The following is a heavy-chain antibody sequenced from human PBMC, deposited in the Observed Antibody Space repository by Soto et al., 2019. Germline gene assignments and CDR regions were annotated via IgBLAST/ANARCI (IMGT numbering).Heavy chain of an antibody. Sequence: GSLRLSCAASGFTFSSYSMNWVRQAPGKGLEWVSYISSSSSTIYYADSVKGRFTISRDNAKNSLYLQMNSLRAEDTAVYYCARDSYEYYDFWSGPAPVAYYYYYMDVWGKGTTVTVSS. CDR2: ISSSSSTI. D-gene: IGHD3-3*01. V-gene: IGHV3-48*01. CDR1: GFTFSSYS. J-gene: IGHJ6*03. CDR3: ARDSYEYYDFWSGPAPVAYYYYYMDV.